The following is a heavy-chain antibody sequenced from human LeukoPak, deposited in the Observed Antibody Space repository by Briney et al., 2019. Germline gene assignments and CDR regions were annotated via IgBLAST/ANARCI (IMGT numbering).Heavy chain of an antibody. J-gene: IGHJ3*02. V-gene: IGHV3-21*01. CDR3: ARDVLIAADGVIRLDAFDI. CDR2: ISSSSSFI. D-gene: IGHD6-13*01. CDR1: GFTFSSYN. Sequence: PGGSLRLSCAASGFTFSSYNMNWVRQTPGKGLEWVSSISSSSSFIYYADSVKGRFIISRDNAKNSLYLQMNSLRAEDTAVYYCARDVLIAADGVIRLDAFDIWGQGTVVTVSS.